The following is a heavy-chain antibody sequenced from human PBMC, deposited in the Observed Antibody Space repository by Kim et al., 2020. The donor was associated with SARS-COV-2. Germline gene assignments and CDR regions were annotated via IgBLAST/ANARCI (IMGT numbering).Heavy chain of an antibody. CDR2: INPNSGGT. J-gene: IGHJ6*02. D-gene: IGHD3-16*02. V-gene: IGHV1-2*06. CDR3: ARDLSNMITFGGVIVTQYYYYYGMDV. Sequence: ASVKVSCKASGYTFTGYYMHWVRQAPGQGLEWMGRINPNSGGTNYAQKFQGRVTMTRDTSISTAYMELSRLRSDDTAVYYCARDLSNMITFGGVIVTQYYYYYGMDVWGQGTTVTVSS. CDR1: GYTFTGYY.